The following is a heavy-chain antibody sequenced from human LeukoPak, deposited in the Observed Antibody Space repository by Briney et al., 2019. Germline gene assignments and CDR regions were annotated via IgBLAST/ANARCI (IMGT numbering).Heavy chain of an antibody. CDR3: ARGRSYGFDFDS. V-gene: IGHV4-61*01. CDR1: GVSINTCCYY. Sequence: PWETLSLTCDVSGVSINTCCYYWTWIRQPPGKGLEWIGYKYYSRSTRYNSSLRSRLTISLDSSKNQFSLRLTSVTAADTAVYYCARGRSYGFDFDSWGPGTLVIASS. D-gene: IGHD5-18*01. J-gene: IGHJ4*02. CDR2: KYYSRST.